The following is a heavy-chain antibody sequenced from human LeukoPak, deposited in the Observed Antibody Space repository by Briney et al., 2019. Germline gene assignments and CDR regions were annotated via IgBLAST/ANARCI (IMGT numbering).Heavy chain of an antibody. V-gene: IGHV3-23*01. CDR2: ISGSGDST. J-gene: IGHJ4*02. CDR3: ARDGDTTYYYDSSGYLTAWYFDY. D-gene: IGHD3-22*01. CDR1: GFTFSTYA. Sequence: GGSLRLSCAASGFTFSTYAVNWVRQAPGKGLEWVSTISGSGDSTYYADSVKGRFTISRDNSKNTLYLQMNSLRAEDTAVYYCARDGDTTYYYDSSGYLTAWYFDYWGQGTLVTVSS.